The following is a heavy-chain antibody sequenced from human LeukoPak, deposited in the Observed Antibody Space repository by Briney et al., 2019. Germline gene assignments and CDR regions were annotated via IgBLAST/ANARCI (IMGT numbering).Heavy chain of an antibody. J-gene: IGHJ6*02. Sequence: PGGSLRLSCAASGFTFSSYGMHWVRQAPGKGLEWVAVIWYDGSNKYYVDSVKGRFTISRDNSKNTLFLQMDSLRAEDAAVYYCAKDPIAVAGNNYYGMDVWGQGTTVTVSS. D-gene: IGHD6-19*01. V-gene: IGHV3-33*06. CDR3: AKDPIAVAGNNYYGMDV. CDR2: IWYDGSNK. CDR1: GFTFSSYG.